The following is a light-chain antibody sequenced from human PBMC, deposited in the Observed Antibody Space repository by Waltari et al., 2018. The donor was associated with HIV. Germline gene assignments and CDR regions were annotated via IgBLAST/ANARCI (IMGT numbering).Light chain of an antibody. CDR2: EVS. Sequence: QSALPQPASVSGSPGQSITISCTGTSSAVGSYNLFSWYQQHPGKAPKLMIYEVSKRPSGVSNRFSGSKSGNTASLTISGLQAEDEADYYCCSYAGSSTHVFGSGTKVTVL. J-gene: IGLJ1*01. CDR3: CSYAGSSTHV. V-gene: IGLV2-23*02. CDR1: SSAVGSYNL.